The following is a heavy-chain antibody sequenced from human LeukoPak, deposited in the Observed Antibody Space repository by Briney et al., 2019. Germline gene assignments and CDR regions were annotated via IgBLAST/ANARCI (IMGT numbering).Heavy chain of an antibody. CDR2: ISYDGKNE. V-gene: IGHV3-30*04. CDR1: GFTFSPYA. J-gene: IGHJ4*02. CDR3: ARAATGSFDY. D-gene: IGHD6-13*01. Sequence: GRSLRLSCAGSGFTFSPYAMHWVRQAPGKGLVWVALISYDGKNEWYADSVKGRFTISRDNSKNKLYLQMNSLRVDYTAIYYCARAATGSFDYWGQGTLVTVSS.